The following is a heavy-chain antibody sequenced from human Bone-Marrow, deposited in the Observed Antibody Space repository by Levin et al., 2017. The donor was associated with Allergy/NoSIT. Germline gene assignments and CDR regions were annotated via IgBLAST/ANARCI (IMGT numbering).Heavy chain of an antibody. Sequence: PGGSLRLSCAASGFTFNSHTMSWVRQAPGKGLEWVADIKNDGSERYYVDSVEGRFTISRDNAKNSLFLQMNSLRVEDTAVYYCARDWGNNNRAFDYWGQGTLVTVSS. D-gene: IGHD1/OR15-1a*01. V-gene: IGHV3-7*03. J-gene: IGHJ4*02. CDR3: ARDWGNNNRAFDY. CDR1: GFTFNSHT. CDR2: IKNDGSER.